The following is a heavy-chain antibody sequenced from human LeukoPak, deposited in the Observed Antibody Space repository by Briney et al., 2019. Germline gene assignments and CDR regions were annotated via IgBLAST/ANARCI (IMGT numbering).Heavy chain of an antibody. CDR1: GFTFSTYA. CDR2: IGGGGRDT. Sequence: GGSLRLSCAASGFTFSTYAMSWVRQAPGKGLEWLSIIGGGGRDTFYADSVKGRFTVSRDNSKNTLYLQMSRLRAEDTAVYFWAKNRGANYYNYYMDVWGKGTTVTVSS. J-gene: IGHJ6*03. CDR3: AKNRGANYYNYYMDV. D-gene: IGHD4/OR15-4a*01. V-gene: IGHV3-23*01.